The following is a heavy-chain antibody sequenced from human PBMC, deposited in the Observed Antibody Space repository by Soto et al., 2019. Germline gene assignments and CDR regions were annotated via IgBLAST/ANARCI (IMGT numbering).Heavy chain of an antibody. CDR3: ARDQGGDLDY. D-gene: IGHD2-21*01. J-gene: IGHJ4*02. V-gene: IGHV4-31*02. Sequence: WTWIRQHPGTALEWMGHIHFSGETNYNPSLMGRLTMSIDTSTNQFSLNLAAVTAADTAMYYCARDQGGDLDYWGQGTLVTVSS. CDR2: IHFSGET.